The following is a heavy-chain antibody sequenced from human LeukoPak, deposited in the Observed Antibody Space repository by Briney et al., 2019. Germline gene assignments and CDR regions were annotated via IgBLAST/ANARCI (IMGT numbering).Heavy chain of an antibody. J-gene: IGHJ4*02. CDR3: AREDGQWLGIDY. CDR1: GDSVSSNSS. CDR2: TYYRSKWYN. V-gene: IGHV6-1*01. D-gene: IGHD6-19*01. Sequence: SQTLSLTCAISGDSVSSNSSWNWIRQSPSRGLEWLGRTYYRSKWYNDYAVSVKSRITINPDTSKNQFSLQLNSVTPEDTAVYYCAREDGQWLGIDYWGQGTLVTVSS.